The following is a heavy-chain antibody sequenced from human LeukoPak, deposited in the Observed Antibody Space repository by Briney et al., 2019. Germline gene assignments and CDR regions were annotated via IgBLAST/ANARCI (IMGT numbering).Heavy chain of an antibody. V-gene: IGHV1-69*13. CDR2: IIPIFGTA. J-gene: IGHJ4*02. Sequence: ASVKVSCKASGGTFSSYAISWVRQAPGQGLEWMGGIIPIFGTANYVQKFQGRVTITADESTSTAYMELSSLRSEDTAVYYCARGLGSSSDYFDYWGQGTLVTVSS. CDR3: ARGLGSSSDYFDY. CDR1: GGTFSSYA. D-gene: IGHD6-6*01.